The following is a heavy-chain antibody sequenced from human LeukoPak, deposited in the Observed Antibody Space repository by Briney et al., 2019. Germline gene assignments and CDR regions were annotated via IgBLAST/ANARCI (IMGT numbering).Heavy chain of an antibody. V-gene: IGHV4-31*03. D-gene: IGHD3-3*01. J-gene: IGHJ6*02. CDR2: IYYSGST. Sequence: SQTLSLTCTVSGGSIRSAAYYWSRIRQPPGEGLEWIGYIYYSGSTYYNPSLKSRVTISVDTSKNQFSLKLSSATAADTAVYYCARENFWLPKYYYGMDVWGQGTTVTVSS. CDR1: GGSIRSAAYY. CDR3: ARENFWLPKYYYGMDV.